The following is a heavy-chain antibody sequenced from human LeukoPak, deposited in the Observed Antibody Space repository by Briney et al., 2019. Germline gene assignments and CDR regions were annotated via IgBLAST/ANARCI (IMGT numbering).Heavy chain of an antibody. CDR2: IYSGGST. V-gene: IGHV3-53*01. J-gene: IGHJ4*02. D-gene: IGHD4-17*01. Sequence: GGSLRLSCAASGFTVSSNYMSWVRQAPGKGLEWVSVIYSGGSTYYADSVKGRFTISRDNSKNTLYLQMNSLRAEDTAVYYCVCGATVTTFDYWGQGTLVTVSS. CDR3: VCGATVTTFDY. CDR1: GFTVSSNY.